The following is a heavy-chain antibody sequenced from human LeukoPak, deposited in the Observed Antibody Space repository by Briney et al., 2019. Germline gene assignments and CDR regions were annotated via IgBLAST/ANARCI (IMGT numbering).Heavy chain of an antibody. CDR1: GFTFSRYA. V-gene: IGHV3-23*01. D-gene: IGHD6-19*01. CDR2: ISGSGDST. J-gene: IGHJ4*02. CDR3: ASSLGAVAGPFDS. Sequence: PGGSLRLSCTASGFTFSRYAMTWVRQAPGKGLEWVSGISGSGDSTYYADSVKGRFTISRDNSKNTLYLQMNSLRAEDTAVYYCASSLGAVAGPFDSWGQGTLVTVSS.